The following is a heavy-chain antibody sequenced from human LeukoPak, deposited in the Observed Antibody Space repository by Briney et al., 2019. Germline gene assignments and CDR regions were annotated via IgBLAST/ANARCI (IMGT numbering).Heavy chain of an antibody. J-gene: IGHJ5*02. CDR3: AKGDKMLTWRRTYNRFDP. Sequence: GGSLRLSCAASGFTFSSYWMSWVRQAPGKGLEWVANIKQDGSEKYYVDSVKGRFTISRDNARNSLYLQMNSLRAEVTAVYFCAKGDKMLTWRRTYNRFDPWGQGTLVTVSS. CDR1: GFTFSSYW. D-gene: IGHD3-16*01. CDR2: IKQDGSEK. V-gene: IGHV3-7*01.